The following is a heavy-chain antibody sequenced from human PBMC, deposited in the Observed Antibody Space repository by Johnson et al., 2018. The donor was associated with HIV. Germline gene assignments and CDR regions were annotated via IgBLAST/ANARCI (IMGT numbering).Heavy chain of an antibody. CDR3: ARDRTITGNDPFDI. CDR2: INPRPDSA. D-gene: IGHD1-20*01. V-gene: IGHV3-20*04. Sequence: EVQLVESGGGLVQPGRSLRLSCTASGFTFDDYAMNWVRQAPGKGLEWVCGINPRPDSAACADSVKGRLTISRDNAKTSLYLQMNSLRAEDTALYYCARDRTITGNDPFDIWGQGTMVTVSS. CDR1: GFTFDDYA. J-gene: IGHJ3*02.